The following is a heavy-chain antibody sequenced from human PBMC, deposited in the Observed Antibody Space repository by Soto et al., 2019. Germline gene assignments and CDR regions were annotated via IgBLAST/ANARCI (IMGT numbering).Heavy chain of an antibody. D-gene: IGHD6-19*01. J-gene: IGHJ6*02. CDR3: AKDQYSYSSGWNGMDV. CDR2: ISYDGSYK. CDR1: GFTFSSYG. V-gene: IGHV3-30*18. Sequence: QVQLVESGGGVVQPGRSLRLSCAASGFTFSSYGMHWVRQAPGKGLEWVAPISYDGSYKLYADSVKGRFTISRDNFKNTLYLQMNSLRAEDTAVYTCAKDQYSYSSGWNGMDVWGQGTTVTVSS.